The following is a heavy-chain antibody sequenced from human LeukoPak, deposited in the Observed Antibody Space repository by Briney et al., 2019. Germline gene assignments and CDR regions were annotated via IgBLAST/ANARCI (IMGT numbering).Heavy chain of an antibody. J-gene: IGHJ6*02. Sequence: GGSLTLSCAASGFTFSSYSMIWVRQAPGKGLEWVSYISSSSTTIYYADSVKGRFTISRDNAKNSLYLQMDSLRCEDMAVYYCARPNCGGTYGMDVWGQGTTVTVSS. CDR1: GFTFSSYS. CDR2: ISSSSTTI. V-gene: IGHV3-48*01. CDR3: ARPNCGGTYGMDV. D-gene: IGHD2-21*01.